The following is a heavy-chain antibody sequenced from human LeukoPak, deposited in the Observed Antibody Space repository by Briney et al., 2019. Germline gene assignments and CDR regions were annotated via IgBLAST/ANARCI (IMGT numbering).Heavy chain of an antibody. V-gene: IGHV1-8*03. CDR2: MNPNSGNT. D-gene: IGHD2-2*01. CDR1: RYTFTSYV. CDR3: ASGTPSPDIVVVPAAETWFDP. J-gene: IGHJ5*02. Sequence: ASVKDSCMASRYTFTSYVSYWVRPATGQGLEWMGWMNPNSGNTGYAQKFQGGDIITGNTSISTAYMELSSLRSEDTAVYCCASGTPSPDIVVVPAAETWFDPWGQGTLVTVSS.